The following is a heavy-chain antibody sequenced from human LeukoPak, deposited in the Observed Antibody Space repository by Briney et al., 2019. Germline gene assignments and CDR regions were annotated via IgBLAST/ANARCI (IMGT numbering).Heavy chain of an antibody. V-gene: IGHV5-10-1*01. Sequence: PGESLKISCKGSGYSFTSYWITWARQMPGKGLEWMGRIDPSDSYTNYRPSFQGHVTISADKSISTAYLQWSSLKASDTAMYYCARQLTVTGDPSDIDYWGQGTLVTVSS. D-gene: IGHD7-27*01. CDR1: GYSFTSYW. J-gene: IGHJ4*02. CDR3: ARQLTVTGDPSDIDY. CDR2: IDPSDSYT.